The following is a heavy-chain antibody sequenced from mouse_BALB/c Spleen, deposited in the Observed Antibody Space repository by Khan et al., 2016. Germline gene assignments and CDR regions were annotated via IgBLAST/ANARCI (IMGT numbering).Heavy chain of an antibody. J-gene: IGHJ3*01. D-gene: IGHD2-4*01. V-gene: IGHV1-69*02. CDR2: IYPSDIYT. Sequence: QVQLQQPGAELVRPGASVKLSCKASGYTFTSYWINWMKQRPGQGLEWIGNIYPSDIYTNYNQKFKDKATLTVDKSSSTAYMQLSSPTSEDSAIYYCTRGESTMMRGFAYWGQGTLVTVSA. CDR1: GYTFTSYW. CDR3: TRGESTMMRGFAY.